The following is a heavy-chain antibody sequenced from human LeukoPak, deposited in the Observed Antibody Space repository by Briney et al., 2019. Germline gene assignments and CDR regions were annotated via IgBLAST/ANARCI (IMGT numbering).Heavy chain of an antibody. D-gene: IGHD6-6*01. CDR1: GFTFSSYA. Sequence: AGGSLRLSCAASGFTFSSYAMHWVRQAPGKGLEWVAVISYDGSNKYYADSVKGRFTISRDNSKNTLYLQMNSLRAEDTAVYYCARVWVSPLRSIAARPPFDYWGQGTLVTVSS. CDR3: ARVWVSPLRSIAARPPFDY. CDR2: ISYDGSNK. V-gene: IGHV3-30-3*01. J-gene: IGHJ4*02.